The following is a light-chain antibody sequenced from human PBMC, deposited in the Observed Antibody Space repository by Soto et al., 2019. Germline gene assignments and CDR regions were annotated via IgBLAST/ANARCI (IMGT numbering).Light chain of an antibody. J-gene: IGKJ1*01. CDR1: QTVSKNY. V-gene: IGKV3-20*01. CDR3: QQCATAPLT. Sequence: EIVLTQSPGTLSLSPGERATLSCRASQTVSKNYLAWYQHKPGQPPRLLIYDASDRATGVPDRFSGSGSGTDFTLTISSLESEDSAVYYCQQCATAPLTFGQGTKVEIK. CDR2: DAS.